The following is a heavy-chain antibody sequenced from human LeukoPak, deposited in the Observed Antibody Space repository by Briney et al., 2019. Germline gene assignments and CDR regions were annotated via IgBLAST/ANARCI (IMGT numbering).Heavy chain of an antibody. CDR2: IYHSGST. CDR3: ARPGDTRAPNAFDI. CDR1: GGSISSGGYY. V-gene: IGHV4-30-2*01. J-gene: IGHJ3*02. D-gene: IGHD4-17*01. Sequence: PSETLSLTCTVSGGSISSGGYYWSWIRQPPGKGLEWIGYIYHSGSTYYNPSLKSRVTISVDRSKNQFSLKLSSVTAADTAVYYCARPGDTRAPNAFDIWGQGTMVTVSS.